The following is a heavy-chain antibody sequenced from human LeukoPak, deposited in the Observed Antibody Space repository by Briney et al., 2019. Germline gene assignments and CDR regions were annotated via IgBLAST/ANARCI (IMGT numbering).Heavy chain of an antibody. Sequence: ASVKVSCKASGYTFTSYGISWVRQAPGQGLEWMGWISAYNGNTNYAQKLQGRVTMTTDTSTSTAYMELRSLRSDDTAVYYCARGALTGYSSSWESIDYWGQGTLVTVSS. V-gene: IGHV1-18*01. CDR2: ISAYNGNT. CDR1: GYTFTSYG. CDR3: ARGALTGYSSSWESIDY. D-gene: IGHD6-13*01. J-gene: IGHJ4*02.